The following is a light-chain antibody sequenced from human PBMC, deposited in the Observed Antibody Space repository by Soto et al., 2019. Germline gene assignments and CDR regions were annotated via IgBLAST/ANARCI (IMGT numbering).Light chain of an antibody. CDR3: APWDESLHGRV. V-gene: IGLV1-44*01. CDR2: DYN. Sequence: QSVLTQPPSASGTPGQRGTISCSGDTSNIGTTPLHWYQQLPGTAPKLLIYDYNQRPSGVPDRFSGSKSGTSASLAISGLQSEDEADYYCAPWDESLHGRVFGTGTKLTVL. CDR1: TSNIGTTP. J-gene: IGLJ1*01.